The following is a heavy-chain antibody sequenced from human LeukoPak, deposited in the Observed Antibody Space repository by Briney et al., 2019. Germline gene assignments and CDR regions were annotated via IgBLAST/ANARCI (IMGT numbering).Heavy chain of an antibody. D-gene: IGHD1-26*01. CDR3: ARGGSAWEYYYMDV. V-gene: IGHV3-66*01. Sequence: GGSLRLSCAASGSTVSSNYMSWVRQAPGKGLEWVSIIYSGGSTYFADSVMGRFTISRDNSKNTLYLQMNSLRAEDTAVYYCARGGSAWEYYYMDVWGKGTTVTVSS. J-gene: IGHJ6*03. CDR1: GSTVSSNY. CDR2: IYSGGST.